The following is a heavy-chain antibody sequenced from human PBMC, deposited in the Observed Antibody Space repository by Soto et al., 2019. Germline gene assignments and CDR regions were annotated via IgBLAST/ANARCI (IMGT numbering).Heavy chain of an antibody. CDR1: GYTFISHS. D-gene: IGHD2-21*01. J-gene: IGHJ6*02. Sequence: GASVKVSCKSSGYTFISHSITWVRQAPGQGLEWMGRISAYNGSTNYAQKLQGRVTMTTDTSTNTAYMELRNLRSDDTAVYYCARGAFCGGAPGCRDMDVWGQGTTVTVSS. CDR2: ISAYNGST. V-gene: IGHV1-18*01. CDR3: ARGAFCGGAPGCRDMDV.